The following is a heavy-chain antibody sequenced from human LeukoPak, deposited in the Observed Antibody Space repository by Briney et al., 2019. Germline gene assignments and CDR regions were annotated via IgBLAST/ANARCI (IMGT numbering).Heavy chain of an antibody. CDR1: GFTFSDYY. CDR3: ARSNSYGYVRTMDV. Sequence: GGSLRLSCVASGFTFSDYYMNWIRQAPGKGLEWVSYITTSGSTIYYIDSVKGRFTISRDSAKNSLYLQMNSLRAEDTAVYYCARSNSYGYVRTMDVWGQGTTVTVSS. D-gene: IGHD5-18*01. CDR2: ITTSGSTI. J-gene: IGHJ6*02. V-gene: IGHV3-11*01.